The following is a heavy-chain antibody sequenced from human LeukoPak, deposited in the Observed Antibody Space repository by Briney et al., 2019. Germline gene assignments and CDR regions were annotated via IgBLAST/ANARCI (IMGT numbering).Heavy chain of an antibody. V-gene: IGHV4-61*02. CDR2: IYTSGST. D-gene: IGHD6-13*01. CDR1: GGSISSGSYY. CDR3: ARDLAGYSSSWYDY. Sequence: PSETLSLTCTVSGGSISSGSYYWSWIRQPAGKGLEWIGRIYTSGSTNYNPSLKSRVTISVDTSKNQFSLKLSSVTAADPAVYYCARDLAGYSSSWYDYWGQGTLVTVSS. J-gene: IGHJ4*02.